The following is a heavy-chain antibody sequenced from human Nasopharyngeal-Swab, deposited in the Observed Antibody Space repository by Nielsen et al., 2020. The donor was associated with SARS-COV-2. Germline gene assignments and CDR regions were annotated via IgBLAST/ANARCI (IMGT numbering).Heavy chain of an antibody. V-gene: IGHV4-38-2*01. CDR2: IYHSGST. J-gene: IGHJ6*03. D-gene: IGHD3-3*01. Sequence: SETLSLTYAVSGYSISSGYYWGWIRQPPGKGLELIGSIYHSGSTYYNPSLKSRVTISVDTSKNQFSLKLSSVTAADTAVYYCARVFGVVNPYYYYYYMDVWGKGTTVTVSS. CDR1: GYSISSGYY. CDR3: ARVFGVVNPYYYYYYMDV.